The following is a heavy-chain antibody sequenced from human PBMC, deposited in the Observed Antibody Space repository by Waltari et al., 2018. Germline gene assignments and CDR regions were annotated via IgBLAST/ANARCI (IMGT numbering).Heavy chain of an antibody. CDR1: GGSISSGGYY. J-gene: IGHJ3*02. Sequence: QVQLQESGPGLVKPSQTLSLTCTVSGGSISSGGYYWSWIRQHPGKGLEWIGYIYYSGSTYYNPSLKSRVTISVDTSKNQFSLKLSSVTAADTAVYDCARDKGGYYDSSEVTDAFDIWGQGTMVTVSS. D-gene: IGHD3-22*01. CDR2: IYYSGST. V-gene: IGHV4-31*03. CDR3: ARDKGGYYDSSEVTDAFDI.